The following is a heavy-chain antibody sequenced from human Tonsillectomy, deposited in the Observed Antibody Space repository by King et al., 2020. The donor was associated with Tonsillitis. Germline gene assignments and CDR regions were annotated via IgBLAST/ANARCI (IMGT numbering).Heavy chain of an antibody. V-gene: IGHV3-20*04. D-gene: IGHD5-12*01. CDR3: ARDPGVATIWDRPIDS. J-gene: IGHJ4*02. CDR2: IIWNGGST. CDR1: GFTFGDYG. Sequence: VQLVESGGGVVRPGGSLRLSCAASGFTFGDYGMSWVRQAPGKGLEWVSGIIWNGGSTDYADSVKGRFTISRDNAKNSLYLQMNSLRAEDTALYYCARDPGVATIWDRPIDSWGQGTLVTVSS.